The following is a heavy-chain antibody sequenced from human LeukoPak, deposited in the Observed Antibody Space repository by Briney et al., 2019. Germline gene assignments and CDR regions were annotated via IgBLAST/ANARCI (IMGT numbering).Heavy chain of an antibody. D-gene: IGHD2-2*02. V-gene: IGHV1-2*02. CDR1: GCTFTGYY. CDR3: ARVGCSSTDCYTAALDY. Sequence: ASVKVSCKASGCTFTGYYMHWVRQTPGQGLEWMGWINPNSGGTNYAQTFQGRVTMTRDTSISTAYMELSRLRSGDTAVYYCARVGCSSTDCYTAALDYWGQGTLVTVSS. CDR2: INPNSGGT. J-gene: IGHJ4*02.